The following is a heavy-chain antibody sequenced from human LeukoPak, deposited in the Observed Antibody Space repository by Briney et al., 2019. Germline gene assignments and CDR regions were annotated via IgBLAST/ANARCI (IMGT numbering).Heavy chain of an antibody. CDR3: AKDTKGQIAVATDY. CDR2: ISWNSGSI. CDR1: GFTFGDYA. V-gene: IGHV3-9*01. Sequence: GGSLRLSCAASGFTFGDYAMHWVRQAPGKGLEWVSGISWNSGSIGYADSVKGRFTISRDNAKNSLYLQMNSLRAEDTALYYCAKDTKGQIAVATDYWGQGTLVTVSS. D-gene: IGHD6-19*01. J-gene: IGHJ4*02.